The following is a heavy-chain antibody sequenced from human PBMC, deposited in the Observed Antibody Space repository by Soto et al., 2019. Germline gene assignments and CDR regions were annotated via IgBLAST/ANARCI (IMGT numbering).Heavy chain of an antibody. V-gene: IGHV1-24*01. J-gene: IGHJ5*02. CDR1: GYTLTELS. CDR2: FDPEDGET. CDR3: ATSQTYYYDSSRYLTKGHNWFDP. D-gene: IGHD3-22*01. Sequence: ASVKVSCKVSGYTLTELSMHWVRQAPGKGLEWMGGFDPEDGETIYAQKFQGRVTMTEDTSTDTAYMELSSLRSEDTAVYYCATSQTYYYDSSRYLTKGHNWFDPWGQGTLVTVSS.